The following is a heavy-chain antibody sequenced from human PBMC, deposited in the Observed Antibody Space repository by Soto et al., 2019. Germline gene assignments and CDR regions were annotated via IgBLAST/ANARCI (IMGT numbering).Heavy chain of an antibody. CDR2: LTGSGDDT. CDR3: VRERKGYFDP. D-gene: IGHD2-2*01. V-gene: IGHV3-23*01. Sequence: XGSLGLSCVASGFSFSPYDMNGVRQAPGKGLEWVAGLTGSGDDTYYADSVKGRFTISRVNSKNILYLQMNNLRVDDTALYYCVRERKGYFDPWGQGTLVTVSS. J-gene: IGHJ5*02. CDR1: GFSFSPYD.